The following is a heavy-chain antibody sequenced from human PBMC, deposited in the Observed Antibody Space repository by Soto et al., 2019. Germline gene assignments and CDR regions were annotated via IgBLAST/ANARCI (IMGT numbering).Heavy chain of an antibody. CDR3: ARGLIAAAHYGMDV. D-gene: IGHD6-13*01. CDR2: INHSGST. Sequence: PSETLSLTCAVYGGSFSGYYWSWIRQPPGKGLEWIGEINHSGSTNYNPSLKSRVTISVDTSKNQFSLKLSSVTAADTAVYYCARGLIAAAHYGMDVWGQGTTVTVSS. V-gene: IGHV4-34*01. CDR1: GGSFSGYY. J-gene: IGHJ6*02.